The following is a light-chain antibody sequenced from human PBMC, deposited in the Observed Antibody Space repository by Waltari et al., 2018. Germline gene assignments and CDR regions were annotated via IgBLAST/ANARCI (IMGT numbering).Light chain of an antibody. Sequence: EIVLTQSPGTLSLSPGERATLYCRASQSVSRALAWYQQNPGQAPRLLIYGASNRATGIPDRFSGSGSGTDFSLIISRLEPEDFAVYYCQHYVSLPVTFGQGTKVEIK. J-gene: IGKJ1*01. CDR3: QHYVSLPVT. CDR1: QSVSRA. CDR2: GAS. V-gene: IGKV3-20*01.